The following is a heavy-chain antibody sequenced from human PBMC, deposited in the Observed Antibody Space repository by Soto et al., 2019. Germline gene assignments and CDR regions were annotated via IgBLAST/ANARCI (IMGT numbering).Heavy chain of an antibody. CDR2: INHSGSS. V-gene: IGHV4-34*01. CDR3: ARMAGPWFFDL. J-gene: IGHJ2*01. Sequence: SETLSLTCAVHGGSFSGFYWTWIRQPPGKGLEWIGEINHSGSSNYNPPLKSRVTMSLDTSRNQFSLSLNSVTAADTAVYYCARMAGPWFFDLWGRGTLVTVSS. CDR1: GGSFSGFY.